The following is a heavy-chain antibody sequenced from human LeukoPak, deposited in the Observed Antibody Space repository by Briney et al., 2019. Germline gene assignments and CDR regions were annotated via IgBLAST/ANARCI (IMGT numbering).Heavy chain of an antibody. CDR3: AKGDHYYDSSGYSDAFDI. CDR1: GFTFSSYA. V-gene: IGHV3-23*01. CDR2: ISGSGGST. Sequence: GGSLRLSCAASGFTFSSYAMSWVRQAPGKGLEWVSAISGSGGSTYYADSVKGRFTISRDNSKNTLYLQMNSLRGEDTAVYYCAKGDHYYDSSGYSDAFDIWGQGTMVTVSS. J-gene: IGHJ3*02. D-gene: IGHD3-22*01.